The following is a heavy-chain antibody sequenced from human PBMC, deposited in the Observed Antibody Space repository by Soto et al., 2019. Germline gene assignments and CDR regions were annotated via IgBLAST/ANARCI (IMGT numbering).Heavy chain of an antibody. D-gene: IGHD4-17*01. CDR2: MNPKSGHT. Sequence: QVQLVQSGAEVKKPGASVKVSCKASGYTFSSYDINWVRQATGQGLEWMGWMNPKSGHTGSAQKFQGRVTMTRDTSISTAYMELSSLRSEDTATYYCARTDGDLDVWGQGTTVTVSS. V-gene: IGHV1-8*01. CDR3: ARTDGDLDV. CDR1: GYTFSSYD. J-gene: IGHJ6*02.